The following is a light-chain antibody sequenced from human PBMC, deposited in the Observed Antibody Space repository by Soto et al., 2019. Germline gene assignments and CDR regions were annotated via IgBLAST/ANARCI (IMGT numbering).Light chain of an antibody. CDR2: GAS. Sequence: EIVMTQSPATLSVSPGERATLSCRASQSVNNFLAWYQQRPGQAPRFLIYGASTRANGVPARFSGSGSGTEFTLTISSLQSEDFAVYYCQQYGSSPPLTFGGGTKVEIK. CDR3: QQYGSSPPLT. J-gene: IGKJ4*01. CDR1: QSVNNF. V-gene: IGKV3-15*01.